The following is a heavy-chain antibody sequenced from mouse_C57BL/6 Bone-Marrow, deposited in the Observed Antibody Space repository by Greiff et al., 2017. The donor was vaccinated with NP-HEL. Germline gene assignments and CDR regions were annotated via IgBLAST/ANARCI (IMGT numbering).Heavy chain of an antibody. CDR3: ARDPNWYYFDY. V-gene: IGHV5-4*01. CDR2: ISDGGSYT. CDR1: GFTFSSYA. J-gene: IGHJ2*01. D-gene: IGHD4-1*01. Sequence: EVKLMESGGGLVKPGGSLKLSCAASGFTFSSYAMSWVRQTPEKRLEWVATISDGGSYTYYPDNVKGRFTISRDNAKNNLYQQMSHLKSEDTAMYYCARDPNWYYFDYWGQGTTLTVSS.